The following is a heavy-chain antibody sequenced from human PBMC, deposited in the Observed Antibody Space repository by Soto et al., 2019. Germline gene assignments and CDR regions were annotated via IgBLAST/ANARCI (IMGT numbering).Heavy chain of an antibody. D-gene: IGHD1-26*01. CDR2: IIPILGIA. CDR3: ARDHVVRGSYYDY. Sequence: SVKVSCKASGGTFSSYTISWVRQAPGQGLEWMGRIIPILGIANYAQKFQGRVTMTTDTSTSTAYMELRSLRSDDTAMYYCARDHVVRGSYYDYWGQGTLVTVSS. V-gene: IGHV1-69*04. CDR1: GGTFSSYT. J-gene: IGHJ4*02.